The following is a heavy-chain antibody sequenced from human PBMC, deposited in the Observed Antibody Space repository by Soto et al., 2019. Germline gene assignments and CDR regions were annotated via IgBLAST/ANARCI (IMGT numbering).Heavy chain of an antibody. CDR2: IWNDGSND. D-gene: IGHD2-15*01. Sequence: GGSLRLSCKASGFRFSIYGMHLIRQSPGKGLEWLAIIWNDGSNDYYADSVKGRFTISRDNSKSTLYLQLTNLRAEGTAVYFCARDQTDSAGYYEYWGKGTSITFSS. CDR1: GFRFSIYG. J-gene: IGHJ4*02. V-gene: IGHV3-33*01. CDR3: ARDQTDSAGYYEY.